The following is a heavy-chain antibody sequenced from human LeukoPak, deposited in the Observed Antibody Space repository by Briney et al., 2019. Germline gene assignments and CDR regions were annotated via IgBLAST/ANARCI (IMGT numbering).Heavy chain of an antibody. CDR3: ARDDYRGVTNFDP. Sequence: PSETLSLTCTVSGGSISPYFWSWMRQTPGKGLEWIGYISYTGSTNYNPALKSRVTISVDTSKNQFSLQLTSVTAADMAVYYCARDDYRGVTNFDPWGQGTLVTVSS. V-gene: IGHV4-59*01. J-gene: IGHJ5*02. CDR1: GGSISPYF. D-gene: IGHD3-10*01. CDR2: ISYTGST.